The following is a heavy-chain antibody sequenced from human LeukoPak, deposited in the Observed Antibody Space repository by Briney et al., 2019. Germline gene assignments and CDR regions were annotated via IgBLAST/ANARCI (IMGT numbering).Heavy chain of an antibody. D-gene: IGHD6-13*01. Sequence: ASVKVSCKASGYTFTCYYMHWVRQAPGQGLEWMGWINPNSGGTNYAQKFQGRVTMTRDTSISTAYMELSRLRSDDTAVYYCARDRSYSSSWYGPRGPHPLDYWGQGTLVTVSS. V-gene: IGHV1-2*02. CDR3: ARDRSYSSSWYGPRGPHPLDY. J-gene: IGHJ4*02. CDR1: GYTFTCYY. CDR2: INPNSGGT.